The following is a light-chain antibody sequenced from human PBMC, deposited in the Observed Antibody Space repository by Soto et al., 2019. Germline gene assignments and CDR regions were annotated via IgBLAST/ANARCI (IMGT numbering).Light chain of an antibody. V-gene: IGKV3-20*01. CDR3: QQYGSAPFT. Sequence: DIGLTQSPGTLSLSTGERATLSCRASQSVASNHLAWYRQKPGQTPRLLIYDASSRATGIPDRISGSGSGTDFTLTISRLEPEDFAVYYCQQYGSAPFTFGPGTKVDIK. CDR2: DAS. J-gene: IGKJ3*01. CDR1: QSVASNH.